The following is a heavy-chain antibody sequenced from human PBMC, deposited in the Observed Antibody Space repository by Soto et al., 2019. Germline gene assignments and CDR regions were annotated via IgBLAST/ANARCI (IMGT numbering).Heavy chain of an antibody. V-gene: IGHV4-59*01. Sequence: QVQLQESGPGLVKPSETLSLTCTFPGASIGDYYWSWIRQPPGKGLEWIGYVYFTGSTTYNYNPSLKSRVAISIDTAKKQFSLNLGSVTAADTAIYYCATGRVFDGSEYWGQGTLVTVSS. J-gene: IGHJ4*02. CDR3: ATGRVFDGSEY. D-gene: IGHD3-10*01. CDR1: GASIGDYY. CDR2: VYFTGSTTY.